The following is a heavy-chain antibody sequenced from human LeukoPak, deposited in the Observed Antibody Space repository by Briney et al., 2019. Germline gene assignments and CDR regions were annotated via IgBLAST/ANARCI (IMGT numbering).Heavy chain of an antibody. Sequence: EASVKVSCKASGGTFSSYAISWVRQAPGQGLEWMGRIIPIFGTADYAQKFQGRVTITTDESTSTAYMELSSLRSEDTAVYYCARDDYQKYCSGGSCYPSWFDPWGQGTLVTVSS. J-gene: IGHJ5*02. CDR1: GGTFSSYA. D-gene: IGHD2-15*01. V-gene: IGHV1-69*05. CDR2: IIPIFGTA. CDR3: ARDDYQKYCSGGSCYPSWFDP.